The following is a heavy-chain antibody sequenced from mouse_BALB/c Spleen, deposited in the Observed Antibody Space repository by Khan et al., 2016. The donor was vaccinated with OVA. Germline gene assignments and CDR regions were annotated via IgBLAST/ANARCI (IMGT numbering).Heavy chain of an antibody. CDR2: IWGDGST. CDR3: AREIYYDYAYYYAMDY. V-gene: IGHV2-6-7*01. Sequence: VELVESGPGLVAPSQSLSITCTVSGFSLTGYGVNWVRQTPGKGLEWLGMIWGDGSTDYNSALKSRLSISKDNSKSQVFLKMNSLHTDDTARYYCAREIYYDYAYYYAMDYWGQGTSVTVSS. J-gene: IGHJ4*01. D-gene: IGHD2-4*01. CDR1: GFSLTGYG.